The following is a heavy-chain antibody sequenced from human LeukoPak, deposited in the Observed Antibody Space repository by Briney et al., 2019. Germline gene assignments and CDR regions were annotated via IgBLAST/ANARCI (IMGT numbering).Heavy chain of an antibody. Sequence: ASVKVSCKASGYTFLNFGINWVRQAPRQGLEWMGWISGHNVNANYAQKFQGRVTMTTDTSTSTAYMELRSLRSDDTAVYFCARDGTSTDDCWGQGTLVTVSS. D-gene: IGHD4-17*01. J-gene: IGHJ4*02. CDR1: GYTFLNFG. V-gene: IGHV1-18*01. CDR2: ISGHNVNA. CDR3: ARDGTSTDDC.